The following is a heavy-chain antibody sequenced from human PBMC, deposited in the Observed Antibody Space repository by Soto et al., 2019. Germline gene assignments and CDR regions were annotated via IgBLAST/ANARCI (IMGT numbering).Heavy chain of an antibody. CDR2: ISWNSGSI. CDR3: AKGYYYMDV. Sequence: EVQLVESGGGLVQPGRSLRLSCAASGFSFDDYAMHWVRQAPGKGLEWVSGISWNSGSIGYADSVKGRFTISRDNAKNSLYLQMNSLRAEDTALYSCAKGYYYMDVWGKGTTVTVSS. J-gene: IGHJ6*03. V-gene: IGHV3-9*01. CDR1: GFSFDDYA.